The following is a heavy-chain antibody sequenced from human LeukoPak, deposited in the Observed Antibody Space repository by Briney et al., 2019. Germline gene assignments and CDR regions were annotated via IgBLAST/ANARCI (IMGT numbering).Heavy chain of an antibody. J-gene: IGHJ3*02. CDR3: ASVLRYFNAFDI. Sequence: ASVKVSCKASGYTFTSYDINWVRQAPGQGLEWMGWMNPNSGNTGYAQKFQGRVTMTRNTSISTAYMELSSLRSEDTAVYYCASVLRYFNAFDIWGQGTMVTVSS. V-gene: IGHV1-8*01. CDR2: MNPNSGNT. CDR1: GYTFTSYD. D-gene: IGHD3-9*01.